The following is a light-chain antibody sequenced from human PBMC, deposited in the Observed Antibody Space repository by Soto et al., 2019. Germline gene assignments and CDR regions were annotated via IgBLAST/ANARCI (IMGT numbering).Light chain of an antibody. J-gene: IGKJ3*01. CDR2: DAS. V-gene: IGKV1-5*01. CDR1: QSIGSW. CDR3: QQYNSYSPT. Sequence: DIQMTQSPSTLSASVGDRVTITCRASQSIGSWLAWYQQKPGKAPKVLIFDASSLESGVPSRFSGSGSGIEFTLTISSLQPDDFATYYCQQYNSYSPTFGPGTKVDIK.